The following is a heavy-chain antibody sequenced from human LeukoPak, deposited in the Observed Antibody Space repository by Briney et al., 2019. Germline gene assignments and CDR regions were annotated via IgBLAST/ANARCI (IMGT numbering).Heavy chain of an antibody. CDR1: GYTFTSYA. Sequence: ASVEVSCKASGYTFTSYAMHWVRQAPGQRLEWMGWINAGNGNTKYSQKFQGRVTITRDTSASTAYMELSSLRSEDTAVYYCARGALNYYGSGSYSNWFDPWGQGTLVTVSS. J-gene: IGHJ5*02. CDR3: ARGALNYYGSGSYSNWFDP. CDR2: INAGNGNT. D-gene: IGHD3-10*01. V-gene: IGHV1-3*01.